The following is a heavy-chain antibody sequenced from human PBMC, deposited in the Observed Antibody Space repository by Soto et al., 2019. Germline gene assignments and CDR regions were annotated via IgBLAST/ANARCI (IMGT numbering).Heavy chain of an antibody. Sequence: ASVKVSCKASGYTFTSYGISWVRQAPGQGLEWMGWISAYNGNTNCAQKLQGRVTMTTDTSTSTAYMELRSLRSDDTAVYYCARRSYDYVWGSYQNPSGFDPWGQGTLVTVSS. D-gene: IGHD3-16*02. V-gene: IGHV1-18*04. CDR2: ISAYNGNT. CDR1: GYTFTSYG. CDR3: ARRSYDYVWGSYQNPSGFDP. J-gene: IGHJ5*02.